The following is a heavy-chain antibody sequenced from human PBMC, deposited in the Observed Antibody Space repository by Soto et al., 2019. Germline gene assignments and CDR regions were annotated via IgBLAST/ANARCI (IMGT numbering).Heavy chain of an antibody. D-gene: IGHD2-15*01. V-gene: IGHV3-74*03. J-gene: IGHJ4*02. CDR1: GFTFSSHW. CDR3: ARADWDVVVVAAARY. CDR2: ISTDGSST. Sequence: GGSLRLSCAASGFTFSSHWMHWVRQAPGKGLVWVSRISTDGSSTTYADSVKGRFTISRDNAKNTLFLQMSSLRAEDTAVYYCARADWDVVVVAAARYWGQGTLVTVSS.